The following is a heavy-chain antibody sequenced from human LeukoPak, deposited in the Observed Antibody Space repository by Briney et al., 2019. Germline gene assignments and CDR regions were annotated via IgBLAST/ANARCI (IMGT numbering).Heavy chain of an antibody. CDR2: IYTSGST. CDR3: SNAGEAVTGSWVAVDI. Sequence: PSQTLSLACTVSGGSISSGSYYWSWIRQRAGRGLEWIRRIYTSGSTNYNPSLKRRVTISVDTSKNKISLKLSSVTARDTDTYYCSNAGEAVTGSWVAVDIWGQGTLVTVSS. J-gene: IGHJ3*02. D-gene: IGHD6-19*01. V-gene: IGHV4-61*02. CDR1: GGSISSGSYY.